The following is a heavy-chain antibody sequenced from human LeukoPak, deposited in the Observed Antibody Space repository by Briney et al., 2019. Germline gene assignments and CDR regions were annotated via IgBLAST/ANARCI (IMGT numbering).Heavy chain of an antibody. D-gene: IGHD6-25*01. V-gene: IGHV3-7*03. Sequence: GGSLRLSCAASGFTSRNFWMTWVRQAPGKGLEWVANIKQDGSEKHYVDSVKGRFTISRDNAKNSLFLQMNSLRAEDTAVYYCGGPNPLLERPSAMDVWGQGTTVTVSS. CDR3: GGPNPLLERPSAMDV. CDR1: GFTSRNFW. CDR2: IKQDGSEK. J-gene: IGHJ6*02.